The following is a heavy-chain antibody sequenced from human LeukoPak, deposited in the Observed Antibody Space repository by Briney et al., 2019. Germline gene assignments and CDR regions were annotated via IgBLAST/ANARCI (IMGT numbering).Heavy chain of an antibody. J-gene: IGHJ4*02. V-gene: IGHV4-34*01. CDR2: INHSGST. Sequence: SETPSLTCAVYGGSFSGYYWSWIRQPPGKGLEWIGEINHSGSTNYNPSLKSRVTISVDTSKNQFSLNLSSVTAADTAVYYCARDLLSTAGYFDYWGQGTLVTVSS. CDR3: ARDLLSTAGYFDY. D-gene: IGHD6-19*01. CDR1: GGSFSGYY.